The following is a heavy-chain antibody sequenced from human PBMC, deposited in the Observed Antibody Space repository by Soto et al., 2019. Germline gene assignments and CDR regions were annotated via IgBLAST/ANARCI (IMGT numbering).Heavy chain of an antibody. V-gene: IGHV4-31*03. D-gene: IGHD6-19*01. CDR1: GGSISSGGYY. J-gene: IGHJ4*02. CDR3: AGRASSGWYPQRFDY. CDR2: IYYSGST. Sequence: TLSLTCTVSGGSISSGGYYWSWIRQHPGKGLEWIGCIYYSGSTYYNPSLKSRVTISVDTSKNQFSLKLSSVTAADTAVYYCAGRASSGWYPQRFDYWGQGTLVTVS.